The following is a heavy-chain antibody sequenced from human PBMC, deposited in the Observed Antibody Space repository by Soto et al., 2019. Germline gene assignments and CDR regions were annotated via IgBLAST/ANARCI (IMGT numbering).Heavy chain of an antibody. CDR3: ARDRGVGLLWFGEGEDY. Sequence: GGSLRLSCAASGFTFSSYWMHWVRQAPGKGLVWVSRINRDGSSTSYADSVKGRFTISRDNAKNTLYLQMNSLRAEDTAVYYCARDRGVGLLWFGEGEDYWGQGT. D-gene: IGHD3-10*01. V-gene: IGHV3-74*01. CDR1: GFTFSSYW. J-gene: IGHJ4*02. CDR2: INRDGSST.